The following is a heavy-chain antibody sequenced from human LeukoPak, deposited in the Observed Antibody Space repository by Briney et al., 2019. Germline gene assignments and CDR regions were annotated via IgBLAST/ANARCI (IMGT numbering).Heavy chain of an antibody. CDR2: ISGSGGST. Sequence: GGSLRLSCAASGFNFINYAMHWVRQAPGKGLKWVSAISGSGGSTYYADSVKGRITISRDNSKNTLYLQMNSLRAEDTAVYYCAKGVGYCSGGSCQQFDYWGQGTLVTVSS. CDR3: AKGVGYCSGGSCQQFDY. D-gene: IGHD2-15*01. CDR1: GFNFINYA. J-gene: IGHJ4*02. V-gene: IGHV3-23*01.